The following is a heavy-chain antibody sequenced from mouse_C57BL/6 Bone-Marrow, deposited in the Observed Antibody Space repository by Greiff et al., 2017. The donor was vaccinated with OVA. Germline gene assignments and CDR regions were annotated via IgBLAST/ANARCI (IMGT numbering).Heavy chain of an antibody. CDR3: ARHTDYYGSAPYFDY. D-gene: IGHD1-1*01. Sequence: EVQGVESGGGLVKPGGSLKLSCAASGFTFSRYAMSWVRQTPEKRLEWVATISSGGSYTYYPDSVKGRFTISSDNAENTLSLQKSSLRSEDTAMFYCARHTDYYGSAPYFDYWGQGTTLTVSS. CDR1: GFTFSRYA. V-gene: IGHV5-9-3*01. J-gene: IGHJ2*01. CDR2: ISSGGSYT.